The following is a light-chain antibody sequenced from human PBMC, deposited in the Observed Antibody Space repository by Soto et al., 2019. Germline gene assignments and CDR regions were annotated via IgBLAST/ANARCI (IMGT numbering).Light chain of an antibody. J-gene: IGKJ1*01. CDR1: QSVSSSY. CDR2: GAS. V-gene: IGKV3-20*01. CDR3: QQYGSSPRT. Sequence: EIVLTQSPGTVSLSPGERATLSCRASQSVSSSYLAWYQQKPGQAPRLLIHGASSRATGIPDRFSGSGSGTDFTLTISRLEPEDFAVYYCQQYGSSPRTFGQGTKVDIK.